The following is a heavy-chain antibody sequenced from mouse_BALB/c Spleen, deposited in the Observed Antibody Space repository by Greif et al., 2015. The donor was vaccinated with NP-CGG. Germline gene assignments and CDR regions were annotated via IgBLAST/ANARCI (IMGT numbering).Heavy chain of an antibody. D-gene: IGHD2-4*01. V-gene: IGHV3-2*02. J-gene: IGHJ3*01. CDR2: ISYSGST. CDR1: GYSITGDYA. Sequence: EVKLQESGPGLVKPSQSLSLTCTVTGYSITGDYAWNWIRQFPGNKLEWMGYISYSGSTSYNPSLKSRISITRDTSKNQFFLQLNSVTTEDTATYYCARWDYRAYWGQGTLVTVSA. CDR3: ARWDYRAY.